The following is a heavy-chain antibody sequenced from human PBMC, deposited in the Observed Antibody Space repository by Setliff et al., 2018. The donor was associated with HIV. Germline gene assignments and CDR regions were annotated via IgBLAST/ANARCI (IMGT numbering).Heavy chain of an antibody. V-gene: IGHV4-31*03. J-gene: IGHJ4*02. CDR1: GGSISSGGYY. CDR2: IYYSGST. D-gene: IGHD5-18*01. Sequence: PSETLSLTCTVSGGSISSGGYYWSWIRQHPGKGLEWIGYIYYSGSTYYNPSLKSRLTISVDTSKNQFSLKLSSVTAADTAVYYCARRDGYSYGFYFDYWGQGTLVTVS. CDR3: ARRDGYSYGFYFDY.